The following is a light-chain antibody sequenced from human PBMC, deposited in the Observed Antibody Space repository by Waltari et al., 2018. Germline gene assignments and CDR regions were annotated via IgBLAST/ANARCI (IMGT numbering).Light chain of an antibody. CDR3: QKYGTLPAT. Sequence: EIVLTQSPGTLSLSPGEIATLSCRASQSVSRTLAWAQQKPGQAPRLLIYYASSRATGSPDRFSGSGSGTDFSLTISRLEPEDFAVYYCQKYGTLPATFGQGTKVEVK. J-gene: IGKJ1*01. CDR2: YAS. V-gene: IGKV3-20*01. CDR1: QSVSRT.